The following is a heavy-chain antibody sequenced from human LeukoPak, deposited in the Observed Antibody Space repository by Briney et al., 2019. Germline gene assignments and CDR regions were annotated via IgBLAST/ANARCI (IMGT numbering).Heavy chain of an antibody. CDR2: IWYDGSNK. CDR1: GFTFSSYG. Sequence: PGGSLRLSCAASGFTFSSYGMHWVRQAPGKGLEWVAVIWYDGSNKYYADSVKGRFTISRDNAKKSLYLQMNSLRAEDTALYYCARRDYYGSGSPDFWGQGTLVTVSS. D-gene: IGHD3-10*01. V-gene: IGHV3-33*01. J-gene: IGHJ4*02. CDR3: ARRDYYGSGSPDF.